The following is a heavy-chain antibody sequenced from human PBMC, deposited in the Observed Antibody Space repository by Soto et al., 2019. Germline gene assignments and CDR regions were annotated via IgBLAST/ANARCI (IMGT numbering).Heavy chain of an antibody. CDR3: ARDKTYYDFWSGYYTRGGFDY. D-gene: IGHD3-3*01. CDR1: GFTFSHYG. J-gene: IGHJ4*02. Sequence: GSLRLSCAASGFTFSHYGIHWVRQAPGKGLEWLAVISYDGSNKHYADSVKGRFTISRDNAKNSLYLQMNSLRAEDTAVYYCARDKTYYDFWSGYYTRGGFDYWGQGTLVTVSS. V-gene: IGHV3-30*03. CDR2: ISYDGSNK.